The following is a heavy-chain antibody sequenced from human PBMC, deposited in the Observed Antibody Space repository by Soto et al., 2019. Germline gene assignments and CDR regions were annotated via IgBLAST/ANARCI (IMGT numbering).Heavy chain of an antibody. CDR2: VYYGGST. CDR1: GGSMRNYY. D-gene: IGHD5-12*01. V-gene: IGHV4-59*01. CDR3: ARARGYSGYGIYGY. J-gene: IGHJ4*02. Sequence: SETLSVTXTVSGGSMRNYYWSWIRKNPGKGLEWIGYVYYGGSTNYNPSLKSRVTISVDASKNRLSMKLTSVTAADTAVYYCARARGYSGYGIYGYWGQGILVTVSS.